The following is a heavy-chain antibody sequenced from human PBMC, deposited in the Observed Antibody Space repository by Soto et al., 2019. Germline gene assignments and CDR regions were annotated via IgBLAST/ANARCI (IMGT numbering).Heavy chain of an antibody. CDR1: GGSISSGGYY. D-gene: IGHD3-10*01. Sequence: SETLSLTCTVSGGSISSGGYYWSWIRQHPGKGLEWIGYIYYSGSTYYNPSLKSRVTISVDTSKNQFSLKLSSVTAADTAVYYCARITMVRAGGWFDXWGQVTLVTVSX. V-gene: IGHV4-31*03. CDR2: IYYSGST. J-gene: IGHJ5*02. CDR3: ARITMVRAGGWFDX.